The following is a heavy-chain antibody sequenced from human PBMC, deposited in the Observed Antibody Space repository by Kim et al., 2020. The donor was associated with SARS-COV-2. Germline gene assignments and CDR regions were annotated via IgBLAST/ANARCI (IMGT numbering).Heavy chain of an antibody. J-gene: IGHJ4*02. D-gene: IGHD3-10*01. CDR3: ARGAYSGSGGRVVADF. V-gene: IGHV3-74*01. Sequence: DSGKGRVTISRDNAKNTLYLQMNTLGDEDTAMYYCARGAYSGSGGRVVADFWGQGTLVTVSA.